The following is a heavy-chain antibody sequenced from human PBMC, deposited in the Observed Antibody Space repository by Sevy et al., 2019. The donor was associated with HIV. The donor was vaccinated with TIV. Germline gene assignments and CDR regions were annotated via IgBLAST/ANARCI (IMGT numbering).Heavy chain of an antibody. V-gene: IGHV3-48*01. CDR1: GFTFSSYS. D-gene: IGHD2-2*01. Sequence: GGSLRLSCVGSGFTFSSYSMNWVRQAPGKGLEWLSYMNSITSTIYYADSVKGRFTISRDNAKNSVSLQMHGRRAEDTAVYYCARNGGYADYGMDVWGQGTTVTVSS. CDR3: ARNGGYADYGMDV. J-gene: IGHJ6*02. CDR2: MNSITSTI.